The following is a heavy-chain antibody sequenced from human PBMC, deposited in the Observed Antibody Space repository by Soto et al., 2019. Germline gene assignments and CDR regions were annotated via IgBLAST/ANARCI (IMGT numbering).Heavy chain of an antibody. CDR3: AKKVTIYAVDPADY. V-gene: IGHV3-23*01. CDR2: MSGSGDDA. J-gene: IGHJ4*02. D-gene: IGHD3-3*01. Sequence: EVQLLESGGGLVQPGGSLRLSCAASRFTFSNYGMSWVRQAPGKGLEWVSVMSGSGDDAYYADSVKGRFTISRDNSKNTLYLQMNSLRAEDTAVYFCAKKVTIYAVDPADYWGQGTQVAVSS. CDR1: RFTFSNYG.